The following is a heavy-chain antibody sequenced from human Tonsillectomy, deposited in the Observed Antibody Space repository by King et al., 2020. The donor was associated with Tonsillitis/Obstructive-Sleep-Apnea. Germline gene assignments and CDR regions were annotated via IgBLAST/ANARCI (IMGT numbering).Heavy chain of an antibody. D-gene: IGHD5-12*01. V-gene: IGHV5-51*03. Sequence: VQLVESGAEVKKTGESLKISCKGAGYSFTNYWIGWVRQMPGKGLEWMGIIFPGDSDTRYSPSFQGQVTISADKSISTAYLQGSSLKASDSAMYYCARPCGSSGYEEDGRDVWGQGTTGTGS. CDR3: ARPCGSSGYEEDGRDV. J-gene: IGHJ6*02. CDR1: GYSFTNYW. CDR2: IFPGDSDT.